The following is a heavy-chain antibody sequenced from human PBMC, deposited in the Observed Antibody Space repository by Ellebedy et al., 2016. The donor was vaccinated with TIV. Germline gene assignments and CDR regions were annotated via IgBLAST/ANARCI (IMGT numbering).Heavy chain of an antibody. CDR2: INPNSGGT. V-gene: IGHV1-2*02. CDR3: ARAGDIVVVPAAMGY. CDR1: GGTFSSYA. D-gene: IGHD2-2*01. Sequence: ASVKVSXXASGGTFSSYAISWVRQAPGQGLEWMGWINPNSGGTNYAQKFQGRVTMTRDTSISTAYMELSRLRSDDTAVYYCARAGDIVVVPAAMGYWGQGTLVTVSS. J-gene: IGHJ4*02.